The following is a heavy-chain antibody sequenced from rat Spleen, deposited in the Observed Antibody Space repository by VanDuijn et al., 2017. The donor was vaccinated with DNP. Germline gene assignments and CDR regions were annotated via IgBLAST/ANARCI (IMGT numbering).Heavy chain of an antibody. J-gene: IGHJ4*01. CDR3: VTHRDGPMDA. CDR1: GFSFSKFG. Sequence: EVQLVESGGGLVQPGRSLKLSCTASGFSFSKFGMAWVRQAPTQGLEWVASISTNGGNSVYRDSVKGRFTISRHIAKSTLYLQMDSLRSEDTATYYCVTHRDGPMDAWGQGTSVTVSS. CDR2: ISTNGGNS. V-gene: IGHV5S13*01. D-gene: IGHD1-12*02.